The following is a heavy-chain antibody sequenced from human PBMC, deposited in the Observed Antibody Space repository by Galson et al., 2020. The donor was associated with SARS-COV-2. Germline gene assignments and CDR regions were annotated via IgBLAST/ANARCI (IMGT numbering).Heavy chain of an antibody. CDR2: IIPIFGTA. Sequence: SVKVSCKASGGTFSSYAISWVRQAPGQGLEWMGGIIPIFGTANYAQKFQGRVTITADESTSTAYMELSSLRSEDTAVYYCARIPSYGDCPSDFDYWGQGTLVTVSS. CDR3: ARIPSYGDCPSDFDY. V-gene: IGHV1-69*13. D-gene: IGHD4-17*01. J-gene: IGHJ4*02. CDR1: GGTFSSYA.